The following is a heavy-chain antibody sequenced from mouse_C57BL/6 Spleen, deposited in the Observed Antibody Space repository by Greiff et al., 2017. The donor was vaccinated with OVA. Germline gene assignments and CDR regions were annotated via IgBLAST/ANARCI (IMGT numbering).Heavy chain of an antibody. Sequence: QVQLKQPGAELVKPGASVKLSCKASGYTFTSYWMQWVKQRPGQGLEWIGEIDPSDSYTNYNQKFKGKATLTVDTSSSTAYMQLSSLTSEDSAVYYCARDGYYGKGNYWGQGTTLTVSS. V-gene: IGHV1-50*01. CDR2: IDPSDSYT. J-gene: IGHJ2*01. CDR3: ARDGYYGKGNY. D-gene: IGHD1-1*01. CDR1: GYTFTSYW.